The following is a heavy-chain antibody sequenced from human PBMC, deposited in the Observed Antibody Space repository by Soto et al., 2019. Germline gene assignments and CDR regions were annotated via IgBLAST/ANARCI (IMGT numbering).Heavy chain of an antibody. Sequence: SVKVSCKASGGTFSSYAISWVRQAPGQGLEWMGGIIPIFGTANYAQKFQGRVTITADESTSTAYMELSSLRSEDTAVYYCARGRGYSYGYGHYYYGMDVWGQGTTVIVSS. V-gene: IGHV1-69*13. CDR2: IIPIFGTA. J-gene: IGHJ6*02. CDR3: ARGRGYSYGYGHYYYGMDV. CDR1: GGTFSSYA. D-gene: IGHD5-18*01.